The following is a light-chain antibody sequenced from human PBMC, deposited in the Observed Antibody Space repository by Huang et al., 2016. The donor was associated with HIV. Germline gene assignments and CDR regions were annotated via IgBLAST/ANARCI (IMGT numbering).Light chain of an antibody. CDR3: QQYHSPPPFFT. J-gene: IGKJ2*01. V-gene: IGKV1-NL1*01. Sequence: DIQMTQSPSSLSASVGDRVTISCRASQVISNSLAWYQQKTGTAPKLLIYYTSKLESGVPSRFNGSGSGTDYTLTISSLQPEDFATYYCQQYHSPPPFFTFGQGTRLEIK. CDR2: YTS. CDR1: QVISNS.